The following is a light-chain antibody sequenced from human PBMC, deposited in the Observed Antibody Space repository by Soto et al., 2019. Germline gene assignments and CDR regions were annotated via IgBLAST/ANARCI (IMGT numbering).Light chain of an antibody. CDR3: QQYNNWPPAN. J-gene: IGKJ4*01. CDR1: QSVSSK. Sequence: MTPSPSSLSASVLDIVNITFRSSQSVSSKLALYQQKPGQAPRLLIYGASTRATGIPARFSGSGSGTEFTLTISSLQSEDFALYYCQQYNNWPPANFGGGTKVDIK. CDR2: GAS. V-gene: IGKV3-15*01.